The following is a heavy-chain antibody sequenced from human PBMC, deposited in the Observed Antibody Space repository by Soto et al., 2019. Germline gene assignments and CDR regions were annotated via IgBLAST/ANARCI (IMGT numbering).Heavy chain of an antibody. J-gene: IGHJ6*02. D-gene: IGHD2-15*01. Sequence: QVQLVQSGAEVKKPGASVKVSCKASGYTFTSYGISWVRQAPGQVLEGMGWISAYNGNTNYAQKLQGRVTMTTDTSTSTADMELRSLRSDDTAVYYCAGCGGSCSDYYYGMDVWGQGTTVTVSS. CDR2: ISAYNGNT. CDR1: GYTFTSYG. CDR3: AGCGGSCSDYYYGMDV. V-gene: IGHV1-18*01.